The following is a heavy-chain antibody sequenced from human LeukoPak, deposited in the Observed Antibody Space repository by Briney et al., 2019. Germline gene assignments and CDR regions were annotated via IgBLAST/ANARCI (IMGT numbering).Heavy chain of an antibody. J-gene: IGHJ4*02. Sequence: PGGSLRLSCAASGFTFSSYAMNWVRQAPGKRLEWVSAIGGSGGPIYYADSVKGRFTISRDNSKNTLFVQMSSPRAEDTAIYYCAKAGPYYFDYWGQGTLVTVSS. D-gene: IGHD1-14*01. CDR1: GFTFSSYA. V-gene: IGHV3-23*01. CDR2: IGGSGGPI. CDR3: AKAGPYYFDY.